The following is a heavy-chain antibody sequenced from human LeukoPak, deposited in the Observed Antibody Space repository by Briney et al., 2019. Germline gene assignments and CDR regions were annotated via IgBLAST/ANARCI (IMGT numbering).Heavy chain of an antibody. V-gene: IGHV3-7*01. CDR2: IKQDGSEK. Sequence: GGSLRLSCAASGLLFSASWMNWVRQAPGKGLEWVANIKQDGSEKYYLDSVKGRFTISRENAKNSLYLQMDSLRAEDTAVYYCARDHEGAFDIWGQGTMVTVSS. CDR3: ARDHEGAFDI. CDR1: GLLFSASW. J-gene: IGHJ3*02.